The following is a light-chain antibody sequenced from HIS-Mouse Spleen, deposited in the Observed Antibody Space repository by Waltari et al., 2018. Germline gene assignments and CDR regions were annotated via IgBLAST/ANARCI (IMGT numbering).Light chain of an antibody. CDR1: QGISSA. CDR3: QQFNSYPIT. V-gene: IGKV1-13*02. CDR2: DAS. J-gene: IGKJ5*01. Sequence: AIQLTQSPSSLSASVGDRVTITCRASQGISSALAWYQQKPGKAPKLLSYDASSLESGVPSRFSGSGSGTDVTLTISSLQPEDFATYYCQQFNSYPITFGQGTRLEIK.